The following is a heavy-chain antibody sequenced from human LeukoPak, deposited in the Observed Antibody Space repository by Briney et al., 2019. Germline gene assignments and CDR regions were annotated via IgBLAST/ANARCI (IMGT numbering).Heavy chain of an antibody. V-gene: IGHV3-30*04. J-gene: IGHJ4*02. D-gene: IGHD5-18*01. CDR3: ARVYNTAMAIMDS. CDR2: ISYDGSNK. CDR1: GFTFSSYA. Sequence: PGGSLRLSCAASGFTFSSYAMSWVRQAPGKGLEWVAVISYDGSNKYYADSVKGRFTISRDNSKNTLYLQMNSLRAEDTAVYYCARVYNTAMAIMDSWGQGTLVTVSS.